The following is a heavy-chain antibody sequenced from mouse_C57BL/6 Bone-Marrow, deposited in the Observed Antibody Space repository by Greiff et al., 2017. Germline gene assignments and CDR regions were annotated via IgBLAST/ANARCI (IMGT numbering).Heavy chain of an antibody. Sequence: EVQRVESGPGMVKPSQSLSLTCTVTGYSITSGYDWHWIRHFPGNKLEWMGYISYSGSTNYNPSLKSRIPITHDTSKNHFFLKLNSVTTEDTATYYCAIHYYYGSSYGAMDYWGQGTSVTVSS. CDR2: ISYSGST. D-gene: IGHD1-1*01. CDR3: AIHYYYGSSYGAMDY. V-gene: IGHV3-1*01. CDR1: GYSITSGYD. J-gene: IGHJ4*01.